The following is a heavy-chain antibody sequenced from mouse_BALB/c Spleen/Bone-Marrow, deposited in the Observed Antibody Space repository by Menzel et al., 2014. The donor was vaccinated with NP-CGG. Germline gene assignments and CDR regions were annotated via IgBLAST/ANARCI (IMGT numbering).Heavy chain of an antibody. CDR3: ARRGYDEGYYAMDY. D-gene: IGHD2-14*01. J-gene: IGHJ4*01. CDR1: GYTFTSYI. CDR2: INPYNDGT. V-gene: IGHV1-14*01. Sequence: HLVESGAELARPGASVKISCKASGYTFTSYIMQWVKQKPGQGLEWIGYINPYNDGTKYNEKFKGKATLTSDKSSSTAYMELSSLTSEDSAVYYCARRGYDEGYYAMDYWGQGTSVTVSA.